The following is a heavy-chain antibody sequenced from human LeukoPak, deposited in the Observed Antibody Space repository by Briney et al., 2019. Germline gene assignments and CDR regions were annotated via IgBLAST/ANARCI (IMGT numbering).Heavy chain of an antibody. CDR2: INPNSGGT. J-gene: IGHJ5*02. Sequence: ASVKVSCKASGYTFTGYYMHWVRQAPGQGLEWMGWINPNSGGTNYAQKFQGRVIMTRDTSISTAYMELSRLRSDDTAVYYCARGYCSSTSCSQAFDPWGQGTLVTVSS. CDR3: ARGYCSSTSCSQAFDP. D-gene: IGHD2-2*01. CDR1: GYTFTGYY. V-gene: IGHV1-2*02.